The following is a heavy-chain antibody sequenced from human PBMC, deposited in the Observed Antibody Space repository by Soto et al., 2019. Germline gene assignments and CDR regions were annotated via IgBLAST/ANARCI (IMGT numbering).Heavy chain of an antibody. V-gene: IGHV3-30*19. CDR2: TSYDGNNK. Sequence: QVQLVESGGGVVQPGTSLRLSCAASGFRFKSFVMHWVRQAPGKGLEWVAFTSYDGNNKDYGDSVKGRFTVSRDNSQNTLHLQMDFLRPDDPALYYCARWGTTGGFALWGQGTLVSVSS. J-gene: IGHJ4*02. D-gene: IGHD3-16*01. CDR3: ARWGTTGGFAL. CDR1: GFRFKSFV.